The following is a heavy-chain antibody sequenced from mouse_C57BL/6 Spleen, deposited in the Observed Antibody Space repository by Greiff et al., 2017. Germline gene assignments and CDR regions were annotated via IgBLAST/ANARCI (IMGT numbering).Heavy chain of an antibody. Sequence: QVQLQQPGAELVKPGASVKLSCKASGYTFTSYWMQWVKQRPGQGLEWIGEIDPSDSYTNYNQKFKGKATLTVDTSSSTASMQLSSLTSEDSAVYYCAGGNHWFAYWGQGTLVTVSA. D-gene: IGHD2-1*01. CDR2: IDPSDSYT. CDR1: GYTFTSYW. V-gene: IGHV1-50*01. CDR3: AGGNHWFAY. J-gene: IGHJ3*01.